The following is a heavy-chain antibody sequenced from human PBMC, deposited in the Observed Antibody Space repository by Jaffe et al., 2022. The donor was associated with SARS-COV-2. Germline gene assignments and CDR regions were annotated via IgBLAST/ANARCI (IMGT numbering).Heavy chain of an antibody. Sequence: EVQLVESGGGLVQPGGSLRLSCAASGFTFSSYWMSWVRQAPGKGLEWVANIKQDGSEKYYVDSVKGRFTISRDNAKNSLYLQMNSLRAEDTAVYYCAKDYGDYEDYYYYYGMDVWGQGTTVTVSS. V-gene: IGHV3-7*01. J-gene: IGHJ6*02. CDR2: IKQDGSEK. CDR3: AKDYGDYEDYYYYYGMDV. CDR1: GFTFSSYW. D-gene: IGHD4-17*01.